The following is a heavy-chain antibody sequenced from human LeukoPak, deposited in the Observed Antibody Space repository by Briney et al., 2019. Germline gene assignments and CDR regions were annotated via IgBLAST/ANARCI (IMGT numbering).Heavy chain of an antibody. Sequence: ASVKVSCKTSGYSFTTFGMTWVRQAPGQGLEWMGWISGKNGDTKSTQKVQGRVTMTTDTSTSTAYMELKSLTSDDTAVYYCARAGATVTRHFDYWGQGTLVTVSS. CDR3: ARAGATVTRHFDY. CDR2: ISGKNGDT. CDR1: GYSFTTFG. V-gene: IGHV1-18*01. J-gene: IGHJ4*02. D-gene: IGHD4-17*01.